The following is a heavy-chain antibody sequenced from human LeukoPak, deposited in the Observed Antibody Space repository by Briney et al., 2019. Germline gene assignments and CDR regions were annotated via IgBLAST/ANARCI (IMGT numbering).Heavy chain of an antibody. CDR3: AREGYEASGYEA. CDR1: GYTFTSYD. J-gene: IGHJ5*02. CDR2: MNPNSGNT. D-gene: IGHD5-12*01. Sequence: GASVKVSCKASGYTFTSYDINWVRQATGQGLEWMGWMNPNSGNTGYAQKFQGRVTTTRNTSISTAYMELSSLRSEDTAVYYCAREGYEASGYEAWGQGTLVTVSS. V-gene: IGHV1-8*01.